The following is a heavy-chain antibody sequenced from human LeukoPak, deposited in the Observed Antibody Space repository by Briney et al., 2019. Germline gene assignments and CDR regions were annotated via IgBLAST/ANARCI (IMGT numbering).Heavy chain of an antibody. J-gene: IGHJ4*02. V-gene: IGHV1-18*01. CDR1: XYAFXTXX. CDR3: ARGGGQTSSWRSFDL. CDR2: ISGY. Sequence: VTVSFXXXXYAFXTXXVSWVRQAAGQGVEWTGWISGYAPNFQNIVTITTATSTSTAYIELRSLSLDDTAVYYCARGGGQTSSWRSFDLWGQGTLVIVSS. D-gene: IGHD6-13*01.